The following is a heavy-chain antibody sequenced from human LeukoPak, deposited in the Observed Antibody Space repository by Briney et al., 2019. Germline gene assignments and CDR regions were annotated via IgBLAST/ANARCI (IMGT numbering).Heavy chain of an antibody. CDR2: ISASTSSI. J-gene: IGHJ4*02. V-gene: IGHV3-48*04. CDR3: AASSGSGNYAYYFDY. D-gene: IGHD3-22*01. CDR1: GFSFSSRN. Sequence: GRSLRLSCAASGFSFSSRNMNWVRQAPGKGLEWVSYISASTSSIYYADSVKGRFTISRDIGKNSLYLQMNSLRAEDTAVYYCAASSGSGNYAYYFDYWGQGTLVTVSS.